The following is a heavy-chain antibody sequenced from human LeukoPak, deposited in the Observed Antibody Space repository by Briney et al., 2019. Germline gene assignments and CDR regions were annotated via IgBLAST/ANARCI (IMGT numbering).Heavy chain of an antibody. J-gene: IGHJ4*02. Sequence: SVKVSCKASGYTFTSYDISWVRQAPGQGLEWMGRIIPILGIANYAQKFQGRVTITADKSTSTAYMELSSLRSEDTAVYYCASRLMDTAMDWGQGTLVTVSS. CDR3: ASRLMDTAMD. CDR2: IIPILGIA. V-gene: IGHV1-69*04. CDR1: GYTFTSYD. D-gene: IGHD5-18*01.